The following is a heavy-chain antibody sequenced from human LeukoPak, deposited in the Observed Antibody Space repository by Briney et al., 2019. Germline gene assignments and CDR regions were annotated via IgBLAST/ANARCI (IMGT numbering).Heavy chain of an antibody. Sequence: GGSLRLSCAASGFTFSSYGMHWVRQAPGEGLEWVAVISYDGSNKYYADSVKGRFTISRDNSKNTLYLQMNSLRAEDTAVYYCAKDGLYYFDYWGQGTLVTVSS. CDR2: ISYDGSNK. D-gene: IGHD3/OR15-3a*01. V-gene: IGHV3-30*18. CDR1: GFTFSSYG. J-gene: IGHJ4*02. CDR3: AKDGLYYFDY.